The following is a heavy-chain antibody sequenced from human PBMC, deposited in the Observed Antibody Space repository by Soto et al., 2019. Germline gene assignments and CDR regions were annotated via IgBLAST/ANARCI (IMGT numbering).Heavy chain of an antibody. CDR3: ARAGNSGSYYDAFDI. J-gene: IGHJ3*02. V-gene: IGHV3-48*01. D-gene: IGHD1-26*01. CDR1: GFTFSSYS. CDR2: TSSSSSTI. Sequence: PGGSLRLSCAASGFTFSSYSMNWVRQAPGKGLEWVSYTSSSSSTIYYADSVKGRFTISRDNAKNSLYLQMNSLRAEDTAVYYCARAGNSGSYYDAFDIWGQGTMVTVSS.